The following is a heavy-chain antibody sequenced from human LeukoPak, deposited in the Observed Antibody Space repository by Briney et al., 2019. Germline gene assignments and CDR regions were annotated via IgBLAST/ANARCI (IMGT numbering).Heavy chain of an antibody. D-gene: IGHD3-3*01. CDR3: ARERDFWSGFVDY. CDR2: INHSGRT. V-gene: IGHV4-34*01. CDR1: GGSFSDYF. Sequence: SETLSLTCAVYGGSFSDYFWGWIRQPPGKGLEWIGEINHSGRTYYNPSLKSRVTMSVDTSKNLFSLKLSSVTAADTAVYYCARERDFWSGFVDYWGQGTLVTVSS. J-gene: IGHJ4*02.